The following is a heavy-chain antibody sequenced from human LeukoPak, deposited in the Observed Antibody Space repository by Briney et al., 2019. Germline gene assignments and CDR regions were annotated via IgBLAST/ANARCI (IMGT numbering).Heavy chain of an antibody. D-gene: IGHD6-19*01. CDR2: INHSGST. J-gene: IGHJ6*03. V-gene: IGHV4-34*01. Sequence: PSETLSLTCAVYGGSFSGYYWSWIRQPPGKGLEWIGEINHSGSTNYNPSLKSRVTISVDTSKNQFSLKLSSVTAADTAVYYCARGYSSGWYPRYYYYYMDVWGKGTTVTVSS. CDR3: ARGYSSGWYPRYYYYYMDV. CDR1: GGSFSGYY.